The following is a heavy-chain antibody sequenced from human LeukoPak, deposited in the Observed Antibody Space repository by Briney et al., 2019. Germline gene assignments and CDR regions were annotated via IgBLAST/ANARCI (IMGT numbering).Heavy chain of an antibody. Sequence: PSETLSLTCTVSGGSISSSSYYWGWIRQPPGTGLEWIGSIYYSGSTYYNPSLKSRVTISVDTSKNQFSLKLSSVTAADTAVYYCARQNQLAPGIAAALDYWGQGTLVTVSS. CDR1: GGSISSSSYY. J-gene: IGHJ4*02. CDR2: IYYSGST. D-gene: IGHD6-13*01. CDR3: ARQNQLAPGIAAALDY. V-gene: IGHV4-39*01.